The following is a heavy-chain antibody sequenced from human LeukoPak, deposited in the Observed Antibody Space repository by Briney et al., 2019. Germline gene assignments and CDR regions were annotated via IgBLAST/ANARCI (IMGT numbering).Heavy chain of an antibody. CDR2: ITGSSSYI. D-gene: IGHD3-16*02. CDR1: GFTFSSYS. V-gene: IGHV3-21*01. J-gene: IGHJ4*02. Sequence: NPGGSLGLSCAASGFTFSSYSMNWVRQAPGKGLEWVSSITGSSSYIHYADSVKGRFTISRDNAKNSLYLQMNSLRAEDTAVYYCARGFADFVRGSYPSSYWGQGILVTVSS. CDR3: ARGFADFVRGSYPSSY.